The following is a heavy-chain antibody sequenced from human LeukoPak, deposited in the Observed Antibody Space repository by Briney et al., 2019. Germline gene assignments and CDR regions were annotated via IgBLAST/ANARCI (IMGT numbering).Heavy chain of an antibody. CDR1: GFTFSSYA. V-gene: IGHV3-23*01. CDR3: AKESGYSYGYTYYYYGLDV. CDR2: LSGSGGST. J-gene: IGHJ6*02. Sequence: PGGSLRLSCAASGFTFSSYAMSWVRQAPGKGLEWVSTLSGSGGSTYYADSVKGRFTISRDNSKNTLYLQMNSLRAADTAVYYCAKESGYSYGYTYYYYGLDVWGQGTTVTVSS. D-gene: IGHD5-18*01.